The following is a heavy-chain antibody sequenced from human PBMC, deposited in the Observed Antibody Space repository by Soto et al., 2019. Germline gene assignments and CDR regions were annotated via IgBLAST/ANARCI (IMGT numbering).Heavy chain of an antibody. V-gene: IGHV3-73*01. CDR2: VRSELNSYAT. CDR3: TKLSVGYDTSTIRDY. CDR1: GFTFSESG. J-gene: IGHJ4*02. D-gene: IGHD3-9*01. Sequence: GGSLRLSCAASGFTFSESGMHWVRQASGKGLEWVGRVRSELNSYATAYAASVKGRFTISRDDSKNTVYLQMNSLKTEDTAVYFCTKLSVGYDTSTIRDYWGQGTLVTVSS.